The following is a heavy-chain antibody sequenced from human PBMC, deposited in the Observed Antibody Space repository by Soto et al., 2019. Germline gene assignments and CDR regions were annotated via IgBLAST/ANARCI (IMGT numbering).Heavy chain of an antibody. CDR3: ARVSSGHDY. V-gene: IGHV3-48*02. Sequence: EVQLVESGGGLVQPGGSLRLSCAASGFTFSSYSMNWVRQAPGKGLEWVSYISSSSSTIYYADSVKGRFTISRDNAKNSLYLQMNSRRDEDTAVDYCARVSSGHDYWGQGTLVTVSS. CDR2: ISSSSSTI. CDR1: GFTFSSYS. D-gene: IGHD6-19*01. J-gene: IGHJ4*02.